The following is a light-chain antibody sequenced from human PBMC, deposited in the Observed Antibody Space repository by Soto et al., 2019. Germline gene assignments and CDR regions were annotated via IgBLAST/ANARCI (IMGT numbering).Light chain of an antibody. CDR2: SNN. V-gene: IGLV1-44*01. Sequence: QSVLTQPPSASATPGQRVTISCSGSFSNIGSNTVNWYQQPPGTAPKLLIYSNNQRPSGVPDRFSGSKSGTSASLAISWLQAEDEANYDCAAWDDSLNGVVFGGGTKLTVL. J-gene: IGLJ2*01. CDR3: AAWDDSLNGVV. CDR1: FSNIGSNT.